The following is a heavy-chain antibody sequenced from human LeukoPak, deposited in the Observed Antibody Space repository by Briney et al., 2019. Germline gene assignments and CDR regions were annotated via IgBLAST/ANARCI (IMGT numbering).Heavy chain of an antibody. CDR2: IRYDGSNK. CDR1: GFTFSSYG. V-gene: IGHV3-30*02. J-gene: IGHJ6*02. CDR3: AKASDYYGSGRGNHYYYYGMDV. Sequence: GGSLRLSCAASGFTFSSYGMHWVRQAPGKGLEWVAFIRYDGSNKYYADSVKGRFTISRDNSKNTLYLQMNSLRAEDTAVYYCAKASDYYGSGRGNHYYYYGMDVWGQGTRSPSP. D-gene: IGHD3-10*01.